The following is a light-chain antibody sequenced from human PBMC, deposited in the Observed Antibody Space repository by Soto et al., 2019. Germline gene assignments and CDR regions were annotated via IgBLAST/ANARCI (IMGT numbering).Light chain of an antibody. CDR3: LQFKSYPLT. J-gene: IGKJ4*01. V-gene: IGKV1-9*01. Sequence: DIPVTQSPLFLSASVGDRVTITCRASQDISGHLAWYQIKPGRGPKLLIYSASTLESGVPSRFSGSGPGPEFTLTISGLQPEDFATYYCLQFKSYPLTVGGGTKVE. CDR2: SAS. CDR1: QDISGH.